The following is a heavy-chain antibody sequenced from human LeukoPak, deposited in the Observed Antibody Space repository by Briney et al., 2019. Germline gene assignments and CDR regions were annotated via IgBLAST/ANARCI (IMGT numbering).Heavy chain of an antibody. V-gene: IGHV3-30*18. J-gene: IGHJ4*02. CDR1: GFTFSSYG. Sequence: GGSLRLSCAASGFTFSSYGIHWVRQAPGKGLEWVAVISYDGSNKYYADSVKGRFTISRDNPKNTLYLQMNSLRAEDTAVYHCAKPLTGTGSGWYFDYWGQGTLVTVSS. CDR2: ISYDGSNK. CDR3: AKPLTGTGSGWYFDY. D-gene: IGHD6-19*01.